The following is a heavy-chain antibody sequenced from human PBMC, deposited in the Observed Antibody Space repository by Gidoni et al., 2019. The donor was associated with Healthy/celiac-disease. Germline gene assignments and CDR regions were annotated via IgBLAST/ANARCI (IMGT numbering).Heavy chain of an antibody. CDR3: ARDRVSCSSTSCYTRGFHGARPPYYGMDV. CDR2: INPSGGST. D-gene: IGHD2-2*02. V-gene: IGHV1-46*01. CDR1: GYTFTSYY. Sequence: QVQLVQSGAEVKKPGASVKVSCKASGYTFTSYYMHWVRQAPGQGLEWMGIINPSGGSTSYAQKFQGRVTMTRDTSTSTVYMELSSLRSEDTAVYYCARDRVSCSSTSCYTRGFHGARPPYYGMDVWGQGTTVTVSS. J-gene: IGHJ6*02.